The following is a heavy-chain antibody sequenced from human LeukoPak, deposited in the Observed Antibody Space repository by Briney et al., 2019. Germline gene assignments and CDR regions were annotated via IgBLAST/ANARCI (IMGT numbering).Heavy chain of an antibody. J-gene: IGHJ4*02. CDR2: ISGSSRTI. D-gene: IGHD5-18*01. CDR1: GFTFNSYS. V-gene: IGHV3-48*01. Sequence: PGGSLRLSCAASGFTFNSYSMNWVRQAPGKGLEGVSYISGSSRTIYNADSVKGRFTISRDNAKNSLYLQMNSLRAEDTAVYYCASVNTAMVYWGQGTLVTVSS. CDR3: ASVNTAMVY.